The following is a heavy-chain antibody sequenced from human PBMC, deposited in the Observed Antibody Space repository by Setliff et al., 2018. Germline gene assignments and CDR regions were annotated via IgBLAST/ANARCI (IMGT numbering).Heavy chain of an antibody. CDR3: ARARYSSGWYGGGGAFYYMDA. CDR2: IYYTGST. J-gene: IGHJ6*03. CDR1: GDSISSHF. Sequence: NPSETLSLTCTVSGDSISSHFWTWIRQPPGKGLEWVGHIYYTGSTSYNASVKSRVTVSLDTSKNQFSLKLTSVTAADTAVYYCARARYSSGWYGGGGAFYYMDAWGKGTTVTVSS. V-gene: IGHV4-59*08. D-gene: IGHD6-19*01.